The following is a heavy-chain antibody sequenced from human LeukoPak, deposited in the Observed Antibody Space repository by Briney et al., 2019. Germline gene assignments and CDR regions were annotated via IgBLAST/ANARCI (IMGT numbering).Heavy chain of an antibody. V-gene: IGHV3-30*02. J-gene: IGHJ6*03. D-gene: IGHD4-17*01. CDR3: AKTVREFEYYYYYMDV. CDR2: IRYDGSNK. Sequence: GGSLRLSCAASGFTFSSYGMHWVRQAPGKGLEWVAFIRYDGSNKYYADSVKGRFTISRDNSKNTLYLQMNSLRAEDTAVYYCAKTVREFEYYYYYMDVWGKGTTVTVSS. CDR1: GFTFSSYG.